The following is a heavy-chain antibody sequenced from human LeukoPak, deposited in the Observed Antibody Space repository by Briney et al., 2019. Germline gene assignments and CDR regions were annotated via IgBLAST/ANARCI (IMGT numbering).Heavy chain of an antibody. CDR2: IKQDGSEK. CDR3: ARALDYDFWSGSPTWLYDY. D-gene: IGHD3-3*01. V-gene: IGHV3-7*01. J-gene: IGHJ4*02. Sequence: GGSLRLSCAASGFTFSSYWMSWVRQAPGKGLEWVANIKQDGSEKYYVDPVKGRFTISRDNAKNSLYLQMNSLRAEDTAVYYCARALDYDFWSGSPTWLYDYWGQGTLVTVSS. CDR1: GFTFSSYW.